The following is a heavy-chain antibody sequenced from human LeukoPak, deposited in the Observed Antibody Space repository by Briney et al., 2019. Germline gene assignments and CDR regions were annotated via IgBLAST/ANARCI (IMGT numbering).Heavy chain of an antibody. CDR3: AREDVVVVPAAMFGPYYYYYYGMDV. D-gene: IGHD2-2*01. V-gene: IGHV4-34*01. J-gene: IGHJ6*04. CDR1: GGSFSGYY. CDR2: INHSGST. Sequence: PSETLSLTCAVYGGSFSGYYWSWIRQPPGKGLEWIGEINHSGSTNYNPSLKSRVTISVDTSKNQFSLKLSSVPAADTAVYYCAREDVVVVPAAMFGPYYYYYYGMDVWGKGTTVTVSS.